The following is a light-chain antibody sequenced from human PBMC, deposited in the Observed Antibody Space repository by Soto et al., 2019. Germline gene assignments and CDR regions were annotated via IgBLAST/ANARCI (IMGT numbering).Light chain of an antibody. J-gene: IGKJ2*01. Sequence: EIVMTQSPATLSVSPGERATLSCRASQSVSSNLAWYQQKPGQAPRLLIYDASTRATGIPARFSGSGSVTEFTLTISSLQSEDFAVYYCQQYNNWPYTFGQGTKLEIK. V-gene: IGKV3-15*01. CDR1: QSVSSN. CDR2: DAS. CDR3: QQYNNWPYT.